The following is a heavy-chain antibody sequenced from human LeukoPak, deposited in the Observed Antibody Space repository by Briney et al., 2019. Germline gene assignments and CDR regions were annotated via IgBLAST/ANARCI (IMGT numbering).Heavy chain of an antibody. CDR2: ISYDGSNK. D-gene: IGHD2-15*01. J-gene: IGHJ4*02. V-gene: IGHV3-30-3*01. Sequence: PGGSLRLSCAASGFTFSSYAMHWVRQAPGKGLEWVAVISYDGSNKYYADSVKGRFTISRDNSKNTLYLQMNSLRAEDTAVYYCATVVVAATFDYWGQGTLVTVSS. CDR1: GFTFSSYA. CDR3: ATVVVAATFDY.